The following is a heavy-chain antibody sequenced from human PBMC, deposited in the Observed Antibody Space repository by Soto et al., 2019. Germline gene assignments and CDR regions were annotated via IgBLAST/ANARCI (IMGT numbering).Heavy chain of an antibody. V-gene: IGHV4-39*07. Sequence: SETLSLPCTVFCGSIRSSTYYWGWIRQPPRKGMEYIGNIYYSGSTNYNPSLKSRVTISVDTSKNQFSLKLSSVTAADTAVYYCARDKHQISNWFDPWGQGTLVTVSS. J-gene: IGHJ5*02. D-gene: IGHD2-21*01. CDR3: ARDKHQISNWFDP. CDR2: IYYSGST. CDR1: CGSIRSSTYY.